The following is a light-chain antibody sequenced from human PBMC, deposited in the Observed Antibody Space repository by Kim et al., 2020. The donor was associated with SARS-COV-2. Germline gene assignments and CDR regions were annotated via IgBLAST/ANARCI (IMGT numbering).Light chain of an antibody. CDR1: QDISSA. Sequence: GDRGTITCRESQDISSALAWYKQKPGKAPNVLIYDASSWESGVPARVSGSGSGTDFSLTISSLQPEDCATYYCQQFSNSSFTFGGGTK. CDR2: DAS. CDR3: QQFSNSSFT. J-gene: IGKJ4*02. V-gene: IGKV1D-13*01.